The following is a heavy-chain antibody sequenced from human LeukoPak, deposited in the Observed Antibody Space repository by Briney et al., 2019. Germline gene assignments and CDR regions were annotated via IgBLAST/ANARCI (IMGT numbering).Heavy chain of an antibody. CDR3: ARANEPLDY. V-gene: IGHV3-48*01. CDR1: GFNFSTYS. J-gene: IGHJ4*02. D-gene: IGHD1-1*01. CDR2: ISSSSSTI. Sequence: GGSLRLSCAASGFNFSTYSMNWVRQAPGKGLEWVSYISSSSSTIYYADSVKGRFTISRDNAKNSLYLQMDSLRAEDTAVYYCARANEPLDYWGQGTLVTVSS.